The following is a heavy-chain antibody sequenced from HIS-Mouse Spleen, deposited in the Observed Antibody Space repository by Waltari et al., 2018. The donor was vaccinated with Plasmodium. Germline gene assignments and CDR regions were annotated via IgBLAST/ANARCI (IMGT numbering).Heavy chain of an antibody. Sequence: EVQLVQSGAKGKKPGHSLKLSCKGSGYSFTSYWIGWVRQMPGKGLEWMGIIYPGDSDTRYSPSCQGQVTISADKSISTAYLQWSSLKASDTAMYYCARHSPYYDFWSGYYRGYFDYWGQGTLVTVSS. D-gene: IGHD3-3*01. CDR2: IYPGDSDT. J-gene: IGHJ4*02. V-gene: IGHV5-51*01. CDR1: GYSFTSYW. CDR3: ARHSPYYDFWSGYYRGYFDY.